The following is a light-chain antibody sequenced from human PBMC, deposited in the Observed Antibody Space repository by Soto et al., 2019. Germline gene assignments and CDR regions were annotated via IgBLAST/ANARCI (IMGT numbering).Light chain of an antibody. CDR3: ATWDDSLPAV. CDR1: TSNIGSKT. V-gene: IGLV1-44*01. J-gene: IGLJ2*01. CDR2: NNN. Sequence: QSVLTQPPSASGTPGQRGTISCSGSTSNIGSKTVSWYQQLPGSAPRVLIYNNNERPSGVPDRFYGSKSGTSASLASSGLQSEDEADYYCATWDDSLPAVFGGGTKVTVL.